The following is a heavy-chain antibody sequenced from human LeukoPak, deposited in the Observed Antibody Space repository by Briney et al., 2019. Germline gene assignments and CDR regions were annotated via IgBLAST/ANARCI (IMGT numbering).Heavy chain of an antibody. CDR1: GGTFSSYA. CDR3: ASAGTSGSYSRVDY. Sequence: GASVKVSCKASGGTFSSYAISWVRQAPGQGLEWMGGIIPIFGTANYAQKFQGRVTITADESTSTAYMELSSLRSEDTAVYYCASAGTSGSYSRVDYWGQGTLVTVSS. J-gene: IGHJ4*02. CDR2: IIPIFGTA. V-gene: IGHV1-69*13. D-gene: IGHD3-10*01.